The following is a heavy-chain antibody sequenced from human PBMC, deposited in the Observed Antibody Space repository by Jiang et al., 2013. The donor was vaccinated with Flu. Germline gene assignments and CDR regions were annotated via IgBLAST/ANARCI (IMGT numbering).Heavy chain of an antibody. V-gene: IGHV3-21*01. CDR3: ARDSVVRSPNLLVYYFDY. CDR1: GFTFSSYS. J-gene: IGHJ4*02. CDR2: ISSSSSYI. Sequence: VQLLESGGGLVKPGGSLRLSCAASGFTFSSYSMNWVRQAPGKGLEWVSSISSSSSYIYYADSVKGRFTISRDNAKNSLYLQMNSLRAEDTAVYYCARDSVVRSPNLLVYYFDYWGQGTLVTVSS. D-gene: IGHD3-22*01.